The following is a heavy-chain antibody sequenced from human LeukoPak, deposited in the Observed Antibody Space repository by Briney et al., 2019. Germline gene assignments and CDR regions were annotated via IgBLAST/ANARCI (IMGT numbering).Heavy chain of an antibody. D-gene: IGHD3-10*01. CDR1: GGSISRSNW. CDR2: IYHSGST. V-gene: IGHV4-4*02. CDR3: ARVSGLLWFGELRCFDY. Sequence: SETLSLTCAVSGGSISRSNWWSWVRQPPGKGLEWIGEIYHSGSTNYNPSLKSRVTISVDKSKNQFSLKLSSVTAADTAVYYCARVSGLLWFGELRCFDYWGQGTLVTVSS. J-gene: IGHJ4*02.